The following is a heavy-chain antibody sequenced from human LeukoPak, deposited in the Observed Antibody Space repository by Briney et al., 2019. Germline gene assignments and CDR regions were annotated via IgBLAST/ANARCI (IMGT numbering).Heavy chain of an antibody. V-gene: IGHV5-51*01. CDR1: GYTFTNYW. CDR3: ARRLVGASTTYFDY. Sequence: GESLKISCQVSGYTFTNYWIGWVRQMSGKDLEWMGTIYPGDSDTRYSPSFQGQVIISVDKSINTTYLQWSRLKASDTAIYFCARRLVGASTTYFDYWGQGTLVTVSS. D-gene: IGHD1-26*01. J-gene: IGHJ4*02. CDR2: IYPGDSDT.